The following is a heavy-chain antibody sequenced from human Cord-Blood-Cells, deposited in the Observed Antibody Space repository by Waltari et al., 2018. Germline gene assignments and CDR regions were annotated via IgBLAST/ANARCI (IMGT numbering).Heavy chain of an antibody. Sequence: QVQLVQSGAEVKKPGSSVKVSCKASGGTFSSYAISWVRQAPGQGLEWMGGIIPIFGTANYAQKFQGRVTITADESTSTAYMELSSLRSEDTAVYYCVRAAAAGDFYYYYGMDVWGQGTTVTVSS. V-gene: IGHV1-69*01. J-gene: IGHJ6*02. CDR2: IIPIFGTA. D-gene: IGHD6-13*01. CDR1: GGTFSSYA. CDR3: VRAAAAGDFYYYYGMDV.